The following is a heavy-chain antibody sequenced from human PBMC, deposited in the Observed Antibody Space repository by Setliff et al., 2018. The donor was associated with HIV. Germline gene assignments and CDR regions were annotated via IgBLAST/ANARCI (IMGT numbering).Heavy chain of an antibody. D-gene: IGHD6-19*01. V-gene: IGHV4-61*02. CDR3: ARATGYSSGWRINYFDH. Sequence: SETLSLTCTVSGGSISSGSYFWTWIRQPAGKGLEWIGRIYTSGTAYYNPSLKSRGTISVDTSKNQFSLKLSSVTDADTAMYYCARATGYSSGWRINYFDHWGQGTPVTVSS. CDR2: IYTSGTA. J-gene: IGHJ4*02. CDR1: GGSISSGSYF.